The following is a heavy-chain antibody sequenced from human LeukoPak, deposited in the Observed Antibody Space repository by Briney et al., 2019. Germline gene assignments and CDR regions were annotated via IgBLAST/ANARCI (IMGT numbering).Heavy chain of an antibody. J-gene: IGHJ4*02. CDR3: ARGVSRSWYYFDY. V-gene: IGHV4-4*07. Sequence: SETLSLTCTVSGGSISSYYWGWIRQPAGKGLEWIGRIYTSGSTNYNPSLKSRVTMSVDTSKNQFSLKLTSVTAADTAVYYCARGVSRSWYYFDYWGQGTLVTVSS. D-gene: IGHD6-13*01. CDR1: GGSISSYY. CDR2: IYTSGST.